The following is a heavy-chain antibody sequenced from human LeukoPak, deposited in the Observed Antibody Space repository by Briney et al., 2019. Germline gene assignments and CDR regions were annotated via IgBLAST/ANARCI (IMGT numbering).Heavy chain of an antibody. V-gene: IGHV1-2*02. D-gene: IGHD6-19*01. Sequence: GSSVNVSCKASGYTCNGYYMHWVLQAPGQGREWMVWFNPKSGGTNYAQKFQGRVVMTRDTSISTAYMELSRLRSDDTAVYYCARERSIAVASGGYWGQGTLVTVSS. J-gene: IGHJ4*02. CDR1: GYTCNGYY. CDR3: ARERSIAVASGGY. CDR2: FNPKSGGT.